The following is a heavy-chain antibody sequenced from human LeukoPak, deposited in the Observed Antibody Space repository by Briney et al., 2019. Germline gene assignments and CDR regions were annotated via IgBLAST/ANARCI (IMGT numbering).Heavy chain of an antibody. D-gene: IGHD1-26*01. CDR2: IKAKPHGGTT. Sequence: GGSLRLSCAASGFTFINAWMAWVRQAPGKGLEWVGRIKAKPHGGTTDYAAPVKGRFTISRDYSKNTLYLQMNSLKTEDTAVYYCTTDGVGIEGATFDYWGQGILVTVSS. J-gene: IGHJ4*02. CDR1: GFTFINAW. CDR3: TTDGVGIEGATFDY. V-gene: IGHV3-15*01.